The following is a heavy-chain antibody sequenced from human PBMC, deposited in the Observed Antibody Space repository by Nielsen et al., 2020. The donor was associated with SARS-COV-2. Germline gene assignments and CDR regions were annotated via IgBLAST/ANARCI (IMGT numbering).Heavy chain of an antibody. J-gene: IGHJ3*02. D-gene: IGHD3-10*01. CDR1: GGSISSGGYY. CDR2: IYYSGST. CDR3: ARRGLGYYGSGSYPPPDAFDI. Sequence: SETLSLTCTVSGGSISSGGYYWSWIRQHPGKGLEWIGYIYYSGSTYYNPSLKSRVTISVDTSKNQFSLKLSSVTAADTAVYYCARRGLGYYGSGSYPPPDAFDIWGQGTMVTVSS. V-gene: IGHV4-31*03.